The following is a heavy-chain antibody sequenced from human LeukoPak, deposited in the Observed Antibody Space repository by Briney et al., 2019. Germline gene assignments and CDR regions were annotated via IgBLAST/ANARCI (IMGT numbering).Heavy chain of an antibody. CDR3: AREGTFEQWLVRDVEEYYFDY. CDR2: INPSGGST. D-gene: IGHD6-19*01. J-gene: IGHJ4*02. V-gene: IGHV1-46*01. Sequence: GASVKVSCKASGYTFTSYYMHWVRQAPGQGLEWMGIINPSGGSTSYAQKFQGRVTMTRDMSTSTVYMELSSLRSEDTAVYYCAREGTFEQWLVRDVEEYYFDYWGQGTLVTVSS. CDR1: GYTFTSYY.